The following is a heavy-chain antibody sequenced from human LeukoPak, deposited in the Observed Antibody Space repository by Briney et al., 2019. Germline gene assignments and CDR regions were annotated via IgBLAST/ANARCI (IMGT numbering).Heavy chain of an antibody. J-gene: IGHJ3*01. D-gene: IGHD3-22*01. Sequence: PSETLSLTCTVSGGSISNSDFYWGWIRQPPGKGLEWIGSIYYTGSTNNNPSLESRVTLSIDTSKNQFFLRLVSVTAADTAVYYCARRGHSSSPEIDTFHVRGQGTMVIVSS. CDR1: GGSISNSDFY. CDR3: ARRGHSSSPEIDTFHV. CDR2: IYYTGST. V-gene: IGHV4-39*01.